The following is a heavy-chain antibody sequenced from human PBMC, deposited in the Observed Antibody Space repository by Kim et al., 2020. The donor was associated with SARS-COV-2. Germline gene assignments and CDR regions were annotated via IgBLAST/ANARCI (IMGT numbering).Heavy chain of an antibody. J-gene: IGHJ4*02. CDR3: SKSMAASGAGTFDY. V-gene: IGHV3-21*01. Sequence: GGSLRLSCAASGFTFSNYTMNWVRQAPGKGLEWVSSIISSSSYIYYADSVKGRFTISRDNAENSLYLQMNSLRAEDTAVYYCSKSMAASGAGTFDYWGQGTLVTVSS. D-gene: IGHD6-6*01. CDR2: IISSSSYI. CDR1: GFTFSNYT.